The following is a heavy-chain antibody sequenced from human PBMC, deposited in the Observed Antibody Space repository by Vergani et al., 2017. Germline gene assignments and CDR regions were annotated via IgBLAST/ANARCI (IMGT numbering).Heavy chain of an antibody. Sequence: QVQLVESGGGVVQPGRSLRLSCAASGFTFSSYGMHWVRQAPGKGLEWVAVIWYDGSNKYYADSVKGRFTISRDNSKNTLYLQMNSLRAEDTAGYYWAKAERATIADAPEYWGQGTMVTV. V-gene: IGHV3-33*06. J-gene: IGHJ4*02. D-gene: IGHD5-24*01. CDR1: GFTFSSYG. CDR3: AKAERATIADAPEY. CDR2: IWYDGSNK.